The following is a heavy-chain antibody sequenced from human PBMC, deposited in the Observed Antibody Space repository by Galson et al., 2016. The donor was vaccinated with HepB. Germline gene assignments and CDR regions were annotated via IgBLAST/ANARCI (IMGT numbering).Heavy chain of an antibody. D-gene: IGHD3-3*01. CDR3: ENFLPRTHYFDY. Sequence: SLRLSCAASGFTFSSYAMSWVRQAPGKGLEWVSSISYDGGSTYYADSVKGRFTISRDNSQITLYLHMNSLRAEDTAVYYCENFLPRTHYFDYWGQGTLVTVSS. J-gene: IGHJ4*02. CDR2: ISYDGGST. V-gene: IGHV3-23*01. CDR1: GFTFSSYA.